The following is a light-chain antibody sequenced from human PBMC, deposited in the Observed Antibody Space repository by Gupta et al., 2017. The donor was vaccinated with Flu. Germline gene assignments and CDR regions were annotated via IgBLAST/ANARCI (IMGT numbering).Light chain of an antibody. Sequence: EIVLTQSPGTLSLSPGERATLSCRASQSVSSTYLAWYQQKPGQAPRLLIYGASTRATGIPDRFSGSGSGTDFTLTISRLEPEDLAVYYCQQYGSSPPRYTFGQGTKLESK. CDR3: QQYGSSPPRYT. CDR2: GAS. CDR1: QSVSSTY. J-gene: IGKJ2*01. V-gene: IGKV3-20*01.